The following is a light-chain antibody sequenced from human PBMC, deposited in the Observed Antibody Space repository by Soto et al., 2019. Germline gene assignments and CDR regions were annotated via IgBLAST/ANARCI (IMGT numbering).Light chain of an antibody. J-gene: IGLJ2*01. CDR2: GNN. Sequence: QAVVTQPPSVSGAPGQRVTISCTGSSSNIGAGYDVHWYQQLPGTAPKLLIYGNNNRPSGVPDRFSGPKSGTSASLAITGLQAEDEADYYCQSYDSSLSGVVFGGGTKVTVL. CDR1: SSNIGAGYD. V-gene: IGLV1-40*01. CDR3: QSYDSSLSGVV.